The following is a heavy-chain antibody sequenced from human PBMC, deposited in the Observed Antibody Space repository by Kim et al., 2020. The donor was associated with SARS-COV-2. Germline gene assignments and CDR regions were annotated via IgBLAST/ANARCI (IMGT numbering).Heavy chain of an antibody. Sequence: RFTISRDDSKNTLYLQMNSLKTEDTAVYYCTSWKRIAAAGVRTKHHAFDIWGQGTMVTVSS. V-gene: IGHV3-15*01. J-gene: IGHJ3*02. CDR3: TSWKRIAAAGVRTKHHAFDI. D-gene: IGHD6-13*01.